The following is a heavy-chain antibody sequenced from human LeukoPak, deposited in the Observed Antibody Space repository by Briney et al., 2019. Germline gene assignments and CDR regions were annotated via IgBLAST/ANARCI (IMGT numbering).Heavy chain of an antibody. CDR1: GGSFSGYY. CDR3: ARERLGLEWSFISPYYYYMDV. Sequence: PSETLSLTCAVYGGSFSGYYWSWIRQPPGKGLEWIGEINHSGSTNYNPSLKSRVTISVDTSKNQFSLKLSSVTAADTAVYYCARERLGLEWSFISPYYYYMDVWGKGTTVTVSS. V-gene: IGHV4-34*01. J-gene: IGHJ6*03. D-gene: IGHD3-3*01. CDR2: INHSGST.